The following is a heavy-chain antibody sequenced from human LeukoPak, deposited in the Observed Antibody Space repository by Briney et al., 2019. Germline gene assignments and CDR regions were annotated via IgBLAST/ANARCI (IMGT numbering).Heavy chain of an antibody. V-gene: IGHV3-30*04. CDR1: GFTFSSYA. CDR3: ARARDSSSWYDAFDI. Sequence: GGSLRLSCAASGFTFSSYAMHWVRQAPGKGLEWVADISYDGSNKYYADSVKGRFTISRDNSKDTLYLQMNSLRAEDTAVYYCARARDSSSWYDAFDIWGQGTMVTVSS. J-gene: IGHJ3*02. D-gene: IGHD6-13*01. CDR2: ISYDGSNK.